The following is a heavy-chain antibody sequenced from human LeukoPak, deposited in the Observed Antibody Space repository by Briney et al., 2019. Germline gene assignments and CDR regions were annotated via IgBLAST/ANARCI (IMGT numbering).Heavy chain of an antibody. CDR3: ARGEYQLPQGN. CDR1: GFTVSSNY. D-gene: IGHD2-2*01. Sequence: PGGSPRLSCAASGFTVSSNYMSWVRQAPGKGLEWVSVIYSGGSTYYADSVKGRFTISRDNSKNTLYLQMNSLRAEDTAVYYCARGEYQLPQGNWGQGTLVTVSS. J-gene: IGHJ4*02. V-gene: IGHV3-66*02. CDR2: IYSGGST.